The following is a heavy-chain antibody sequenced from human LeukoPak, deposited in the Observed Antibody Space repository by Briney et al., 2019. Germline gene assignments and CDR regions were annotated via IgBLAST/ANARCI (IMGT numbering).Heavy chain of an antibody. CDR1: GFTFSSYS. CDR2: ISSSSSTI. D-gene: IGHD3-10*02. J-gene: IGHJ4*02. V-gene: IGHV3-48*01. CDR3: ARVVVRGDDY. Sequence: TGGSLRLSCAASGFTFSSYSMNWVRQAPGKGLEWVSYISSSSSTIYYADSVKGRFTISRGNAKNSLYLQMNSLRAEDTAVYYCARVVVRGDDYWGQGTLVTASS.